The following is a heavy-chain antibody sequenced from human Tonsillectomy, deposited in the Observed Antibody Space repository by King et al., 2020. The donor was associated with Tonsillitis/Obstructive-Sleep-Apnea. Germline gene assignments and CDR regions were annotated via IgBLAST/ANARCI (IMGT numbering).Heavy chain of an antibody. V-gene: IGHV3-64D*06. CDR3: VKEATTVTIGGESFDI. CDR2: ISSNGGST. D-gene: IGHD4-17*01. CDR1: GFTFSSYA. Sequence: VQLVESGGGLVQPGGSLRLSCSASGFTFSSYAMHWVRQAPGKGLEYVSAISSNGGSTYYADSVKGRFTISRDNSKNTLYLQMSSLRAEDTAVYYCVKEATTVTIGGESFDIWGQGTMVTVSS. J-gene: IGHJ3*02.